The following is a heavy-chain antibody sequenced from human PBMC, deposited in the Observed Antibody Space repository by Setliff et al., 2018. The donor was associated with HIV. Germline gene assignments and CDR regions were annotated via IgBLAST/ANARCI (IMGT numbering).Heavy chain of an antibody. CDR1: GGSISSSTQY. CDR2: IYYSGNT. Sequence: PSETLSLTCTVSGGSISSSTQYWGWIRQPPGKGLEWIGTIYYSGNTYYNPSLKSRVTILVDTSKNQFSLKVTSVTAADTAVYYCAGRDGYNRYYFDFWGQGTLVTVSS. CDR3: AGRDGYNRYYFDF. V-gene: IGHV4-39*07. D-gene: IGHD5-12*01. J-gene: IGHJ4*02.